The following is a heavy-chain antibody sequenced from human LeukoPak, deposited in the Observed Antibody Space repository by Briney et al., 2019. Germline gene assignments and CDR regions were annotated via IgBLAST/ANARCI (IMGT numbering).Heavy chain of an antibody. CDR1: GGSLNSYY. V-gene: IGHV4-59*01. J-gene: IGHJ4*02. D-gene: IGHD6-13*01. CDR2: IYYSGST. CDR3: ARDLRGYSSYDY. Sequence: SETLSLTCTVSGGSLNSYYWRWIRQPPGKGLEWIGYIYYSGSTNYNPSLKSRVTISVDTSKNQFSLKLSSVTAADTAVYYCARDLRGYSSYDYWGQGTLVTVSS.